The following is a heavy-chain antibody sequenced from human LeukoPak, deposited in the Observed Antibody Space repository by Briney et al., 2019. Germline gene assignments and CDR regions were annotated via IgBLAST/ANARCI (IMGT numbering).Heavy chain of an antibody. Sequence: PSETLSLTCTVSGGSISSSSYYWGWIRQPPGKGLEWIGSIYYSGSTYYNPSLKSRVTISVDTSKNQFSLKLSSVTAADTAVYYCARACSSWYGPALNNRFDPWGQGTLVTVSS. J-gene: IGHJ5*02. CDR3: ARACSSWYGPALNNRFDP. CDR1: GGSISSSSYY. V-gene: IGHV4-39*07. CDR2: IYYSGST. D-gene: IGHD6-13*01.